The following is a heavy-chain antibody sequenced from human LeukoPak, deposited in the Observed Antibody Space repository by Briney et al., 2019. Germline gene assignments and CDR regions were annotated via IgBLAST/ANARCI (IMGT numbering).Heavy chain of an antibody. Sequence: GGSLRLSCAASGFTFSSYWMSWVRQAPGKGLEWVANIKQDGSEKYYVDSVKGRFTISRDNAKNSLYLQMNSLRAEDTAVYYCAREPDDCGGDCYSANWFDPWGQGTLVTVSS. CDR2: IKQDGSEK. CDR3: AREPDDCGGDCYSANWFDP. J-gene: IGHJ5*02. V-gene: IGHV3-7*01. CDR1: GFTFSSYW. D-gene: IGHD2-21*01.